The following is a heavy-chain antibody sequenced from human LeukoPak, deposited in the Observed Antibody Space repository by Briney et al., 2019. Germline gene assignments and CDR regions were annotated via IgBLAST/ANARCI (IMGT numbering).Heavy chain of an antibody. CDR1: GFTFSSYG. D-gene: IGHD3-22*01. V-gene: IGHV3-30*18. J-gene: IGHJ4*02. CDR3: AKDIYDSSGSPDY. Sequence: GGSLRLSCAASGFTFSSYGMHWVRQAPGKGLEWVAVISYDGSNKYNADSAKGRFTISRDNSKNTLYLQMNSLRAEDTAVYYCAKDIYDSSGSPDYWGQGTLVTVSS. CDR2: ISYDGSNK.